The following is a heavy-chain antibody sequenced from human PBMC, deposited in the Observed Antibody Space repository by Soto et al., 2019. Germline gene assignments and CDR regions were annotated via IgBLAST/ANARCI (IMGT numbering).Heavy chain of an antibody. Sequence: EVQLLESGGGLVQPGGSLRLSCAASGFTFSSYAMSWVRQAPGKGLEWVSAISGSGGSTYYADSVKGRFTISRDNSKNTLYLQMNSLRAEDTAVYHCAKGVGTLAALYCSGGSCSNWFDPWGQGTLVTVSS. J-gene: IGHJ5*02. V-gene: IGHV3-23*01. D-gene: IGHD2-15*01. CDR3: AKGVGTLAALYCSGGSCSNWFDP. CDR1: GFTFSSYA. CDR2: ISGSGGST.